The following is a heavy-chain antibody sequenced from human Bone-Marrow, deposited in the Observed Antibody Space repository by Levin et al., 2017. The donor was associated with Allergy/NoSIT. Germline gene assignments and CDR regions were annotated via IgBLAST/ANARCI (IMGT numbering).Heavy chain of an antibody. CDR1: GFSFSDFY. CDR2: ISSSGSPGTTL. Sequence: GGSLRLSCSASGFSFSDFYMSWIRHVPGKGLEWVSYISSSGSPGTTLYYADSVKGRFTISRDNSKNSLYLQMNSLRAEDTAVYYCARDSLVYYGMDVWGQGTTVTVSS. D-gene: IGHD3-16*01. V-gene: IGHV3-11*01. J-gene: IGHJ6*02. CDR3: ARDSLVYYGMDV.